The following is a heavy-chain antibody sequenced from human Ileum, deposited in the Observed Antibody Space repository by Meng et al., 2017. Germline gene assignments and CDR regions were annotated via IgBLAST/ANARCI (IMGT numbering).Heavy chain of an antibody. CDR3: AYLVGSGSYYPPTNY. J-gene: IGHJ4*02. CDR1: GFTFSSYW. CDR2: IEGNGRHI. Sequence: GGSLRLSCAASGFTFSSYWMSWVRQAPGKGLEWVANIEGNGRHIYYVDSVKGRFVISRDNAKNSLYLQMNSLRVEDTAVYYCAYLVGSGSYYPPTNYWGQGKLVHGAS. V-gene: IGHV3-7*01. D-gene: IGHD3-10*01.